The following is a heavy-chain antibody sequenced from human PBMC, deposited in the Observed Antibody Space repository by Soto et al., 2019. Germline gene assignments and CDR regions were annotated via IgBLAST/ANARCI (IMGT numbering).Heavy chain of an antibody. CDR3: ARIATTGAYYFDY. V-gene: IGHV3-30-3*01. Sequence: QVQLVGSGGGVVQPGRSLRLSCAASGFTFSSYAMHWVRQAPGKGLEWVAVISYDGSNKYYADSVKGRFTISRDNSKNTLYLQMNSLRAEDTAVYYCARIATTGAYYFDYWGQGTLVTVSS. D-gene: IGHD7-27*01. CDR2: ISYDGSNK. J-gene: IGHJ4*02. CDR1: GFTFSSYA.